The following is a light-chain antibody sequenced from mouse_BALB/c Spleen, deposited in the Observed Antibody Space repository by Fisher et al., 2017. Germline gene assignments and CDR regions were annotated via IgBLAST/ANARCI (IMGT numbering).Light chain of an antibody. J-gene: IGKJ5*01. CDR2: STS. Sequence: DIVLTQTTAIMSASPGEKVTMTCSASSSVSYMYWYQQKPGSSPKPWIYSTSNLASGVPARFSGSGSGTSYSLTISSVEAEDAATYYCQQYSGYPLTFGAGTKLELK. CDR3: QQYSGYPLT. CDR1: SSVSY. V-gene: IGKV4-57-1*01.